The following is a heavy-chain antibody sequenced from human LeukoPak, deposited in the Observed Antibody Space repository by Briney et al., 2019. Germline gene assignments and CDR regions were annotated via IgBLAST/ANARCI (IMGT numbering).Heavy chain of an antibody. Sequence: GESLKISCKGLGYDFSTYWNAWVRQRPGKGLEWMGIIYPGGSETRYDPSFQGQVTVSADRSTSTAYLQWSSLRASDTAMYYCARRDSSSWYYFDYWGQGTLVTVSS. CDR1: GYDFSTYW. D-gene: IGHD6-13*01. J-gene: IGHJ4*02. CDR3: ARRDSSSWYYFDY. V-gene: IGHV5-51*01. CDR2: IYPGGSET.